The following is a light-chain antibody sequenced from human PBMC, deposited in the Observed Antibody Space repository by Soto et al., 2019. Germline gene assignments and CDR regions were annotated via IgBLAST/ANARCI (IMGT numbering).Light chain of an antibody. V-gene: IGLV2-8*01. Sequence: QSALTQPPSASGSPGQSVTISCTGTSSDVGGYNYVSWFQQHPGKAPKLIIHEVNQRPSGVPDRFSGSKSGNTASLTVSGLQAEDEGTYYCGSYTTSSNYVFGTGTKLTVL. CDR2: EVN. J-gene: IGLJ1*01. CDR3: GSYTTSSNYV. CDR1: SSDVGGYNY.